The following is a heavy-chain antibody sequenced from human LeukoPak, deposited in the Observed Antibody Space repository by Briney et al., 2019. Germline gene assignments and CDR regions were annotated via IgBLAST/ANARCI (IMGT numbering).Heavy chain of an antibody. CDR1: GGSFSGYY. Sequence: SETLSVTCAVYGGSFSGYYWSWIRQPPGKGLEWIGEINHSGSTNYNPSLKSRVTISVDTSKNQFSLKLSSVTAADTAVYYCARAPGIALFDYWGQGTLVTVSS. V-gene: IGHV4-34*01. D-gene: IGHD6-13*01. CDR3: ARAPGIALFDY. CDR2: INHSGST. J-gene: IGHJ4*02.